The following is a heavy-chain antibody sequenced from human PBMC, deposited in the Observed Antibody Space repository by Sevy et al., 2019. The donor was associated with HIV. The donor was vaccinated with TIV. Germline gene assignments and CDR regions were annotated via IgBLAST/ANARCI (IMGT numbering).Heavy chain of an antibody. Sequence: GGSLRLSCAASGFTFSSYSMNWVRQAPGKGLEWVSYISSSSTIYYADSVKGRFTISRDNAKNSLCLQMNSLRAEDTAVYYCARDGYCSSTSCYVHAFDIWGQGTMVTVSS. CDR2: ISSSSTI. D-gene: IGHD2-2*03. CDR3: ARDGYCSSTSCYVHAFDI. J-gene: IGHJ3*02. V-gene: IGHV3-48*01. CDR1: GFTFSSYS.